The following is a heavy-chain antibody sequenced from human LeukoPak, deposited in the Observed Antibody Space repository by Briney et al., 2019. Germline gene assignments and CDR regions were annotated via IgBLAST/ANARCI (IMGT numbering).Heavy chain of an antibody. CDR1: GYTFTSYY. V-gene: IGHV1-46*01. Sequence: ASVKVSCKASGYTFTSYYMHWVRQAPGQGLEWMGIINTSGGSTSYAQKFQGRVTMTRDTSTSTVYMELSSLRSEATAVYYCARGPPQQLVDYWGQGTLVTVSS. CDR2: INTSGGST. J-gene: IGHJ4*02. CDR3: ARGPPQQLVDY. D-gene: IGHD6-13*01.